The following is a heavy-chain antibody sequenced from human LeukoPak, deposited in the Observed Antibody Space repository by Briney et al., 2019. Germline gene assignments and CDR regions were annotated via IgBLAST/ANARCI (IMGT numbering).Heavy chain of an antibody. CDR3: ARASYYDILTGWFDP. D-gene: IGHD3-9*01. V-gene: IGHV4-34*01. CDR2: INHSGST. Sequence: ASETLSLTCAVYGGSFSGYYWSWIRQPPGKGLEWIGEINHSGSTNYNPSLKSRVTISVDTSKNQFSLKLSSVTAADTAVYYCARASYYDILTGWFDPWGQGTLVTVSS. CDR1: GGSFSGYY. J-gene: IGHJ5*02.